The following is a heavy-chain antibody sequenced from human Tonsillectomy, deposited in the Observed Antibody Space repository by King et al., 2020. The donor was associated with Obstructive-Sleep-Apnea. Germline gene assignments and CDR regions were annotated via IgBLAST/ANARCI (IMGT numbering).Heavy chain of an antibody. D-gene: IGHD3-10*01. Sequence: TLKESGPTLVKPTQTLTLTCTFSGFSLSTSGVGVGWIRQPPGKGLEWLALIYWDDDKRYSPSLKSRLTITKDTSKNQVVLTMTNMDPVDTATYYCAHRPGMIRGESRVYFDYWGQGTLVTVSS. J-gene: IGHJ4*02. V-gene: IGHV2-5*02. CDR3: AHRPGMIRGESRVYFDY. CDR1: GFSLSTSGVG. CDR2: IYWDDDK.